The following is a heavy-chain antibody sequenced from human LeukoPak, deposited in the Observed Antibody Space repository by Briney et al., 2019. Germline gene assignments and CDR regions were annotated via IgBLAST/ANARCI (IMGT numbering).Heavy chain of an antibody. V-gene: IGHV3-11*04. D-gene: IGHD2-2*01. CDR3: ARDHPYCSSTSCYAFDY. J-gene: IGHJ4*02. CDR2: ISSSGSTI. Sequence: GGSLRLSCAASGFTFSDDYMSCIRQALGKGLEWVSYISSSGSTIYYADSVKGRFTISRDNAKNSLYLQMKSLRAEDTAVYYCARDHPYCSSTSCYAFDYWGQGTLVTVSS. CDR1: GFTFSDDY.